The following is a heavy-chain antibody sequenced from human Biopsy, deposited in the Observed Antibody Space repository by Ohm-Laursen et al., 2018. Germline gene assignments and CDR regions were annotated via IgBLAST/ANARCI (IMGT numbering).Heavy chain of an antibody. V-gene: IGHV3-53*01. CDR2: IYLGGTT. CDR1: GITVSGNY. Sequence: SLRLSCAASGITVSGNYMTWVRQAPGKGLEWVSVIYLGGTTYYADSVKGRFTISRDNSKNMVYLQMNSLRAEDTAVYYCARHHCTNGVCLGVYFDYWGQGTLVTVSS. CDR3: ARHHCTNGVCLGVYFDY. D-gene: IGHD2-8*01. J-gene: IGHJ4*02.